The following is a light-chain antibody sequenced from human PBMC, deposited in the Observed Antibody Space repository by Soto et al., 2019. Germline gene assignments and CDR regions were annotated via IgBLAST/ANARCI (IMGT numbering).Light chain of an antibody. Sequence: RLTQSPSSLSASVGDTVTISCRASQDISTYLAWYQQKPGKAPTLLIFGASSLHNGVPPRFAGSGSGSEFTLTINRLQPDDFATYFCQQYNHFYTFGQGTKLEIK. V-gene: IGKV1-5*01. CDR1: QDISTY. CDR3: QQYNHFYT. CDR2: GAS. J-gene: IGKJ2*01.